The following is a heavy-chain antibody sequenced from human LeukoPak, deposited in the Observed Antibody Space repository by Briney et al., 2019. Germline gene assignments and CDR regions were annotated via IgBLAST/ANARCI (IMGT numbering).Heavy chain of an antibody. CDR2: IKGDGSTT. CDR1: GFTFSSHW. Sequence: GGSLRLSCAASGFTFSSHWMHWVRQAPGEGLLWVSGIKGDGSTTIYADFVKGRFTISRDNAKNTLYLQMNSLRAEDTAVYYCASWNYGFNWGQGTLVTVSS. CDR3: ASWNYGFN. D-gene: IGHD3-3*01. J-gene: IGHJ4*02. V-gene: IGHV3-74*01.